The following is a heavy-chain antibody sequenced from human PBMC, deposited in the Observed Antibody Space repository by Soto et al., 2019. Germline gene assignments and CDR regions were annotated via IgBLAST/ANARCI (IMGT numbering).Heavy chain of an antibody. CDR2: IIPIFGTA. D-gene: IGHD3-10*01. Sequence: SVKVSCKASGGTFSSYAISWVRQAPGQGLEWTGGIIPIFGTANYAQKFQGRVTITADESTSTAYMELSSLRSEDTAVYYCARGYGSGSFGAFDIWGQGTMVTVSS. CDR3: ARGYGSGSFGAFDI. J-gene: IGHJ3*02. V-gene: IGHV1-69*13. CDR1: GGTFSSYA.